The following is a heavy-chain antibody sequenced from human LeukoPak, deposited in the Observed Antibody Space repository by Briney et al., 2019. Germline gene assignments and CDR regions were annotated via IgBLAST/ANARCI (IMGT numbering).Heavy chain of an antibody. CDR1: GFSVSSNY. Sequence: GGSLRLSCAASGFSVSSNYMSWVRQAPGKGLEWVSYISSSSSTIYYADSVKGRFTISRDNAKNSLYLQMNSLRDEDTAVYYCARGDYGDYVWDYWGQGTLVTVSS. CDR2: ISSSSSTI. J-gene: IGHJ4*02. V-gene: IGHV3-48*02. CDR3: ARGDYGDYVWDY. D-gene: IGHD4-17*01.